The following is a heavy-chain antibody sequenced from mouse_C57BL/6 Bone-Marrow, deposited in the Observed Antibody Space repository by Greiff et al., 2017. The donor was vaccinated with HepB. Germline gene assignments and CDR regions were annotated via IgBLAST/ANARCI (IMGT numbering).Heavy chain of an antibody. D-gene: IGHD1-1*01. Sequence: VQLQQPGTELVKPGASVKLSCKASGYTFTSYWMHWVKQRPGQGLEWIGNINPSDGGTNYNEKFKSKATLTVDKSSSTAYMQLSSLTSEDSAVYYCARSVTTVVAPDFDVWGTGTTVTVSS. CDR2: INPSDGGT. CDR1: GYTFTSYW. V-gene: IGHV1-53*01. CDR3: ARSVTTVVAPDFDV. J-gene: IGHJ1*03.